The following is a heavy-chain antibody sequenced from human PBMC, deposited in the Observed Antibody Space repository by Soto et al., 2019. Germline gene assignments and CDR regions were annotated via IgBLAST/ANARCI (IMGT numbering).Heavy chain of an antibody. CDR1: GFTFSNYG. CDR2: ISHDGSNT. CDR3: AKEPKIQLWLPCFDY. V-gene: IGHV3-30*18. Sequence: QVQLVQSGGNVVQPGRSLRLSCAASGFTFSNYGMHWVRQAPGKGLEWLAFISHDGSNTYYADSVKGRFTISRDNSKNTLYLQMNSLRAEDTAVFYCAKEPKIQLWLPCFDYWGQGTLVTVSS. J-gene: IGHJ4*02. D-gene: IGHD5-18*01.